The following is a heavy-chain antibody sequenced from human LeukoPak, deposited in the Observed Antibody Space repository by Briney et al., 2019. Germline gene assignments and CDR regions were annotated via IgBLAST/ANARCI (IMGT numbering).Heavy chain of an antibody. CDR1: GFTVSSNY. CDR3: AKRGAGYSYLGGYYFDY. Sequence: GGSLRLSCAASGFTVSSNYMSWVRQAPGKGLEWVSVIYSGGSTYYADSVKGRFTISRDNSKNTLYLQMSSLRAEDTAVYYCAKRGAGYSYLGGYYFDYWGQGTLVTVSS. CDR2: IYSGGST. V-gene: IGHV3-66*01. D-gene: IGHD5-18*01. J-gene: IGHJ4*02.